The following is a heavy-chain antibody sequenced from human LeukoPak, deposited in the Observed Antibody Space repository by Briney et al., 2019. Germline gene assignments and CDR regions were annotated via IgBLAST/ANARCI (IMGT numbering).Heavy chain of an antibody. CDR3: ARNAWIQLWSYFDY. Sequence: SCKASGGTFSSYAMHWVRQAPGKGLEWVAVISYDGSNKYYADSVKGRFTIPRDNSKNTLYLQMNSLRAEDTAVYYCARNAWIQLWSYFDYWGQGTLVTVSS. V-gene: IGHV3-30-3*01. CDR2: ISYDGSNK. J-gene: IGHJ4*02. D-gene: IGHD5-18*01. CDR1: GGTFSSYA.